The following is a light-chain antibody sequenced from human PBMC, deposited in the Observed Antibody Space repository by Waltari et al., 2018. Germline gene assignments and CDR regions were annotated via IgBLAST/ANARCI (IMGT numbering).Light chain of an antibody. Sequence: EIVLTRSPGTLSLSPGERATLSCRASQSVRGSLAWYQQKAGQAPRLLIYGASSRATGIPDRFSGSGSGTDFSLTISRLEPEDFAVYYCQHYVRLPATFGQGTKVEIK. CDR1: QSVRGS. V-gene: IGKV3-20*01. CDR3: QHYVRLPAT. CDR2: GAS. J-gene: IGKJ1*01.